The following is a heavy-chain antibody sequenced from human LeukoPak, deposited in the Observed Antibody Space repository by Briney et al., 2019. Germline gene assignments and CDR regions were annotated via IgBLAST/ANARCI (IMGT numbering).Heavy chain of an antibody. Sequence: PGRSLRLSCAASGFTFDDYAMHWVRQSPGKGLEWVAVISYDGSNKYYADSVEGRFTISRDNSKNTLYLQMNSLRAEDTAVHYCARDREGESFDYWGQGTLVTVSS. CDR2: ISYDGSNK. CDR3: ARDREGESFDY. D-gene: IGHD3-16*01. CDR1: GFTFDDYA. V-gene: IGHV3-30-3*01. J-gene: IGHJ4*02.